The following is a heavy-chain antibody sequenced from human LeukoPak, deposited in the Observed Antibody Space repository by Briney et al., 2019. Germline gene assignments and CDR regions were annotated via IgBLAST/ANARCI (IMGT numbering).Heavy chain of an antibody. D-gene: IGHD3-9*01. CDR2: ISYDGSNK. CDR3: ARTIDGDYDILTGYPDY. J-gene: IGHJ4*02. CDR1: GFTFSSYA. V-gene: IGHV3-30*04. Sequence: PGGFLRLSCAASGFTFSSYAMHWVRQAPGKGLEWVAVISYDGSNKYYADSVKGRFTISRDNSKNTLYLQMNSLRAEDTAVYYCARTIDGDYDILTGYPDYWGQGTLVTVSS.